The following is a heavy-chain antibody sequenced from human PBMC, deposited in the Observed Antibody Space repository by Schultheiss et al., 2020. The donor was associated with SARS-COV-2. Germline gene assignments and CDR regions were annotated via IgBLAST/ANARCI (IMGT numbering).Heavy chain of an antibody. Sequence: GESLKISCKASGYTFTGYYMHWVRQAPGQGLEWMGWINPNSGGTNYAQKFQGRVTMTRDTSISTAYMELSRLRSDDTAVYYCAREGIAADDYYYGMDVWGQGTTVTVSS. J-gene: IGHJ6*02. CDR2: INPNSGGT. CDR3: AREGIAADDYYYGMDV. V-gene: IGHV1-2*02. CDR1: GYTFTGYY. D-gene: IGHD6-13*01.